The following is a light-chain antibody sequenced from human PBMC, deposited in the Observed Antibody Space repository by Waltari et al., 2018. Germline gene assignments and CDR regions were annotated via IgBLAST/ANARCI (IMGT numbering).Light chain of an antibody. J-gene: IGLJ2*01. V-gene: IGLV1-47*01. CDR2: RTY. CDR1: RSNIGSNY. Sequence: QSVVTQQPSASGNPGQTITISCSGSRSNIGSNYVFWYQQLPGTAPKLLIYRTYQRHSGVPDRFLGSKSGTSASLTISGLRPEDESDYYCATWDDRLSGPVFGGGTKLTVL. CDR3: ATWDDRLSGPV.